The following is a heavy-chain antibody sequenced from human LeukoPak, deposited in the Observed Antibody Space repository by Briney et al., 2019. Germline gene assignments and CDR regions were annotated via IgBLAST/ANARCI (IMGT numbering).Heavy chain of an antibody. Sequence: GGSLRLSCAASGFTFSSYSMNWVRQAPGKGLERISYISGSGSVSYYEDSVKGRFTISRDNAKNSLYLQMNSLRDEDTALYYCARDGGFGFLAAFDIWGQGTMVTVSS. D-gene: IGHD3-10*01. CDR2: ISGSGSVS. V-gene: IGHV3-48*02. J-gene: IGHJ3*02. CDR1: GFTFSSYS. CDR3: ARDGGFGFLAAFDI.